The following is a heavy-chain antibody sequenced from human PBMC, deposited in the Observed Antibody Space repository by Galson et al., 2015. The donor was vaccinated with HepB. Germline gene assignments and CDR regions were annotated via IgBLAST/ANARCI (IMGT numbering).Heavy chain of an antibody. CDR3: ARNPASYDYYNMDV. V-gene: IGHV3-48*01. Sequence: SLRLSCAASGFSFISHSMNWVRHSPGKGLEWLAYISSCGAKYYADPARGRFPIPRDKAKKSMYLHMSSLRVEDTGIYYCARNPASYDYYNMDVWGQGTTVTVSS. D-gene: IGHD6-25*01. J-gene: IGHJ6*02. CDR1: GFSFISHS. CDR2: ISSCGAK.